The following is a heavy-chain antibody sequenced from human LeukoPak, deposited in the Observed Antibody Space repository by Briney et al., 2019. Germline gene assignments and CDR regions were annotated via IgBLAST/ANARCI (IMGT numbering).Heavy chain of an antibody. V-gene: IGHV4-4*07. CDR1: GGSISSYY. Sequence: SETLSLTCTVSGGSISSYYWNWIRQPAGKGLEWIGRVHSSGSTNYVPSLKSRVTMSVATSRNQFSLKLTSVTAADTAVYYCARGHFVVATGDVWFDPWGQGTLVTVSS. CDR2: VHSSGST. CDR3: ARGHFVVATGDVWFDP. D-gene: IGHD2-21*02. J-gene: IGHJ5*02.